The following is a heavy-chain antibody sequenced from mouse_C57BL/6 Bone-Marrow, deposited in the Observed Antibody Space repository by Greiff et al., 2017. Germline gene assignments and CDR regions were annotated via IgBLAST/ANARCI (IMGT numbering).Heavy chain of an antibody. D-gene: IGHD2-4*01. CDR2: INYDGSST. Sequence: EVQLVESEGGLVQPGSSMKLSCTASGFTFSDYYMAWVRQVPEKGLEWVANINYDGSSTYYLDSLKSRFIISRDNAKNILYLQRSSLKSEDTATYDCARENYDYDWYCDVWGRGTTVSV. V-gene: IGHV5-16*01. J-gene: IGHJ1*03. CDR3: ARENYDYDWYCDV. CDR1: GFTFSDYY.